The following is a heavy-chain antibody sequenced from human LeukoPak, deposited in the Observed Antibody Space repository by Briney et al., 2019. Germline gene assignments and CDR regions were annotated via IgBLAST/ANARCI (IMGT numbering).Heavy chain of an antibody. V-gene: IGHV3-13*04. CDR1: GFTFSSYD. CDR2: ISTTGDT. J-gene: IGHJ4*02. D-gene: IGHD1-26*01. Sequence: GGSLRLSCAASGFTFSSYDMHWVRQATGKGLEWVSAISTTGDTYYPGSVKGRFTISRENAKSSLYLQMNSLRAEDTAVYYCARGRSGSYFDSWGQGALVAVSS. CDR3: ARGRSGSYFDS.